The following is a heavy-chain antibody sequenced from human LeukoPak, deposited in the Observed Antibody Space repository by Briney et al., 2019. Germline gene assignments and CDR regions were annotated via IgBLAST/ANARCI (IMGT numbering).Heavy chain of an antibody. CDR1: GFTFSNYG. D-gene: IGHD5-18*01. J-gene: IGHJ3*02. CDR3: AREGLGYSYGYQAFDI. CDR2: ISFDGSNK. Sequence: GRSLRLSCAASGFTFSNYGMHWVRQAPGKGLEWVAVISFDGSNKYYADSVKGRFTISRDNSKNTLYLQMNSLRPEDTAVYYCAREGLGYSYGYQAFDIWGQGTMVTVSS. V-gene: IGHV3-30*03.